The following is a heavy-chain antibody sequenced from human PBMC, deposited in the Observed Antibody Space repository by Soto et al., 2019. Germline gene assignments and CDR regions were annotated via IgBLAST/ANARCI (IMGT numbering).Heavy chain of an antibody. Sequence: GGSLRLSCAASGFTFSSYGMHWVRQAPGKGLEWVAVISYDGSNKYYADSVKGRFTISRDNSKNTLYLQMNSLRAEDTAVYYCAKDREVLRYFDWPIDFDYWGQGTLVTVSS. V-gene: IGHV3-30*18. J-gene: IGHJ4*02. CDR2: ISYDGSNK. CDR3: AKDREVLRYFDWPIDFDY. CDR1: GFTFSSYG. D-gene: IGHD3-9*01.